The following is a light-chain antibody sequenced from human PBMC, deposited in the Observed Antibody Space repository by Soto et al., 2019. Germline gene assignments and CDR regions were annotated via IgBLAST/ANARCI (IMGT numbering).Light chain of an antibody. V-gene: IGKV1-5*01. Sequence: DIQMTQSPSTLSASVGDRVTITCRASQSISSRLAWYQQKPGKAPKLLIYDASSLESGVPSRFSGSGSGTEFPLTISSLQPDDFATYYCQRYNSYSRTYGQGTKVEIK. CDR1: QSISSR. CDR3: QRYNSYSRT. CDR2: DAS. J-gene: IGKJ1*01.